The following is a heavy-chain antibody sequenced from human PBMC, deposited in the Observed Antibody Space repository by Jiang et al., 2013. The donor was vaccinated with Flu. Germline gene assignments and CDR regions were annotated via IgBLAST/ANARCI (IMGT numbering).Heavy chain of an antibody. CDR1: GLTFSSYA. CDR3: AKVGY. J-gene: IGHJ4*02. Sequence: VQLLESGGGLVQPGGSLRLSCAVSGLTFSSYAMSWVRQAPGKGLEWISSISSSGDDTYYADSVKGRFTISRDNSKNTLFLQMNSLRAEDTAVYFCAKVGYWGQGTLVTVSS. CDR2: ISSSGDDT. V-gene: IGHV3-23*01.